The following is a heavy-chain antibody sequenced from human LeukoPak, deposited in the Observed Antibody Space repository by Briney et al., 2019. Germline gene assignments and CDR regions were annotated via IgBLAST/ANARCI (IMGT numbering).Heavy chain of an antibody. CDR1: GFTFSSYS. CDR2: ISSSSSTI. CDR3: ARAGFTFSDYFGSFFDH. Sequence: GGSLRLSCAASGFTFSSYSMNWVRQAPGKWLEWVSHISSSSSTIYYADSVKGRFTISRDNAKNSLYLQMNSLRAEDTAVYYCARAGFTFSDYFGSFFDHWGQGTLVTVSS. V-gene: IGHV3-48*01. D-gene: IGHD3-10*01. J-gene: IGHJ5*02.